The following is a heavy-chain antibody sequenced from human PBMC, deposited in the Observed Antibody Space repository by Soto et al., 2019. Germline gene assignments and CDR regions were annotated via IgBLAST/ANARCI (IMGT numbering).Heavy chain of an antibody. V-gene: IGHV4-30-2*06. CDR2: ISHLEST. CDR1: GASISYGGFS. CDR3: ARGGGYDSFDY. Sequence: SETLSLTCTVSGASISYGGFSWSWVRQSPGKGLEWIGYISHLESTYFHPSFKSRLTMSIDRTRNQFSLKLSSVTAADMAVYYCARGGGYDSFDYWGQGVLVTVSS. D-gene: IGHD5-12*01. J-gene: IGHJ4*02.